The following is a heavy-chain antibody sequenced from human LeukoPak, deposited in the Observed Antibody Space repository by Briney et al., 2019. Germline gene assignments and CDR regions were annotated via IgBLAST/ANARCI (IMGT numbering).Heavy chain of an antibody. J-gene: IGHJ3*02. CDR3: ARGGMAAAAGAFDI. Sequence: SQTLSLTCTVSGGSISSGGYYWNWIRQHPGKGLEWIGYIYYSGSTYYNPSLKSRVTISVDTSKSQFSLRLSSVTAADTAVYYCARGGMAAAAGAFDIWGQGTMVTVSS. V-gene: IGHV4-31*03. CDR1: GGSISSGGYY. D-gene: IGHD6-13*01. CDR2: IYYSGST.